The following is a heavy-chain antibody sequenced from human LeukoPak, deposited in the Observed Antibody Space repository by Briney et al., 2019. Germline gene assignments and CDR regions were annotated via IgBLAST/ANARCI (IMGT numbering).Heavy chain of an antibody. D-gene: IGHD3-10*01. V-gene: IGHV4-34*01. Sequence: PSETLSLTCTVSGGSISSYYWSWIRQPPGKGLEWIGEINHSGSTNYNPSLKSRVTTSVDTSKNQFSLKLSSVTAADTAVYYCARGPGVVRGVISSLGGYYGMDVWGQGTTVTVSS. CDR1: GGSISSYY. CDR3: ARGPGVVRGVISSLGGYYGMDV. CDR2: INHSGST. J-gene: IGHJ6*02.